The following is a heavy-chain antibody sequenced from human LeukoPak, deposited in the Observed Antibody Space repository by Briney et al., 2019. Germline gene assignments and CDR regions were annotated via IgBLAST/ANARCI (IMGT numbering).Heavy chain of an antibody. V-gene: IGHV4-59*01. CDR3: ARESNLFGVAEDAFDI. CDR1: GGSISSYY. CDR2: IYYSGST. D-gene: IGHD3-3*01. Sequence: SETLSLTCTVSGGSISSYYWSWIRQPPGKGLEWIGYIYYSGSTNYNPSLKSRVTISVDTSKNQFSLKLSSVTAADTAVYYCARESNLFGVAEDAFDIWGQGTMVTVSS. J-gene: IGHJ3*02.